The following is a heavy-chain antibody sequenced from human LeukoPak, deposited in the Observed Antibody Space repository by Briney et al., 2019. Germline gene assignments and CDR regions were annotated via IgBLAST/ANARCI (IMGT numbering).Heavy chain of an antibody. CDR1: GGSFSGYY. CDR3: ARGREKRRLQLAGHYYYGMDV. D-gene: IGHD5-24*01. J-gene: IGHJ6*02. Sequence: ASETLSLTCAVYGGSFSGYYWSWIRQPPGKGLEWIGEINHSGSTNYNPSLKSRVTISVDTSKNQFSLKLSSVTAADTAVYYCARGREKRRLQLAGHYYYGMDVWGQGTTVTVSS. CDR2: INHSGST. V-gene: IGHV4-34*01.